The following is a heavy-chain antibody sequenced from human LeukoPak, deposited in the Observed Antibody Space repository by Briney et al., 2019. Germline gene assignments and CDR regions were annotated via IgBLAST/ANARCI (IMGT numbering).Heavy chain of an antibody. V-gene: IGHV4-59*08. Sequence: PSETLSLTCTVSSGSISSYYWSWIRQPPGKGLEWIGYINYSGSTNYNPSLKSRVTISVDTSKNQFSLKLNSVTAADTAVHYCARGAGWWGAWGQGTLVTVSS. CDR1: SGSISSYY. J-gene: IGHJ5*02. CDR3: ARGAGWWGA. CDR2: INYSGST. D-gene: IGHD2-8*02.